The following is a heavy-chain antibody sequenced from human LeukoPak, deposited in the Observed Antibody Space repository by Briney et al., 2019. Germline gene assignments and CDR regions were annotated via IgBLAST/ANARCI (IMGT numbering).Heavy chain of an antibody. V-gene: IGHV3-11*01. Sequence: GGSLRLSCAASGFTFSDYYMSWIRQAPGNGLEWVSYISSSGSTIYYADSVKGRFAISRDNAKNSLYLQMNSLRAEDTAVYYCARDRGPGPYKWLRYTFDIWGQGTMVTVSS. D-gene: IGHD5-12*01. CDR3: ARDRGPGPYKWLRYTFDI. CDR2: ISSSGSTI. CDR1: GFTFSDYY. J-gene: IGHJ3*02.